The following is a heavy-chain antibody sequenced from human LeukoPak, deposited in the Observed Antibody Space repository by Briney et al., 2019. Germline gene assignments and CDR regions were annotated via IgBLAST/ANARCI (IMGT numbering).Heavy chain of an antibody. D-gene: IGHD3-22*01. CDR2: ISAYSGDT. CDR1: GYNFNNYG. V-gene: IGHV1-18*01. CDR3: ARLEMYNYDSSGYYLGGYFDS. Sequence: ASVKVSCKTSGYNFNNYGISWVRQAPGQGLEWMGWISAYSGDTNYAHKLQGRVTMTTDTSTSTAYMGLRRLRSDDTAVYYCARLEMYNYDSSGYYLGGYFDSWGQGTLVTVSS. J-gene: IGHJ4*02.